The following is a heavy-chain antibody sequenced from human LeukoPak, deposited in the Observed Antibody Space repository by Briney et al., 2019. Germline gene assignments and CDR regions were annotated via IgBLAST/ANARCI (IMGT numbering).Heavy chain of an antibody. CDR3: ARDRDTAMGSSYYYGMDV. Sequence: SETLSLTCTVSGGSVSSGSYYWSWIRQPPGKGLEWIGYIYYSGSTNYNPSLKSRVTISVDTSKSQFSLKLTSVTAADTAVYYCARDRDTAMGSSYYYGMDVWGQGATVTVSS. V-gene: IGHV4-61*01. CDR2: IYYSGST. CDR1: GGSVSSGSYY. D-gene: IGHD5-18*01. J-gene: IGHJ6*02.